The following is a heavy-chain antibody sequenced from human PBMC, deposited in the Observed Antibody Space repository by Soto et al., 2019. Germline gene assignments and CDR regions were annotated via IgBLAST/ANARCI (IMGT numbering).Heavy chain of an antibody. D-gene: IGHD3-22*01. Sequence: ASVKVSCKASGYTFTSYGISWVRQAPGQGLEWMGWISAYNGNTNYAQKLQGRVTMTTDTSTSTAYMELRSLRSDDTAVYYCAREYYYDSSGYAEVAFDIWGQGTMVTVSS. CDR3: AREYYYDSSGYAEVAFDI. V-gene: IGHV1-18*01. J-gene: IGHJ3*02. CDR1: GYTFTSYG. CDR2: ISAYNGNT.